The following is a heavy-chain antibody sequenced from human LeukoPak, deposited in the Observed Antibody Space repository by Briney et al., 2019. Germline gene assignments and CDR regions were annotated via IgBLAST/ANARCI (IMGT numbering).Heavy chain of an antibody. V-gene: IGHV3-20*04. CDR3: ARYDYYDSSRLKTDAFDI. J-gene: IGHJ3*02. CDR1: GFTFDDHG. CDR2: INWNGGST. D-gene: IGHD3-22*01. Sequence: GGSLRLSCVASGFTFDDHGMSWVRQAPGKGLEWVSNINWNGGSTGYADSVKGRFTISRDNAKNSLYLQMNSLRAEDTALYYCARYDYYDSSRLKTDAFDIWGQGTMVTVSS.